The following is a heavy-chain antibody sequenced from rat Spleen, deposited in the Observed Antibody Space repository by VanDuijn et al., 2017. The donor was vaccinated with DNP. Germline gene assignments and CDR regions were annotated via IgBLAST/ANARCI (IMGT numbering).Heavy chain of an antibody. CDR2: ISYGGST. Sequence: EVQLQESGPGLVKPSQSLSLTCSVTGYSITSNYWGWIRKFPGSEMEWSGHISYGGSTHYNPSLKSRISITRDTSKNQFFLQLNSLTTEDTATYYCARLRLEWEVRAMDAWGQGTSVTVSS. V-gene: IGHV3-1*01. CDR1: GYSITSNY. J-gene: IGHJ4*01. CDR3: ARLRLEWEVRAMDA. D-gene: IGHD1-1*01.